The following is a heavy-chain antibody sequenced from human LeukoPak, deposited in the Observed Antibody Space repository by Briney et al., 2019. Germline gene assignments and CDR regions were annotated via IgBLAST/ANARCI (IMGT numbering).Heavy chain of an antibody. CDR3: ARLRPVNWFDP. J-gene: IGHJ5*02. Sequence: SETLSLTCTVSGGSISKDYWSWIRQPPGKGLEWIGYIYYSGTTNYNPSLKSRVTMSVDTSKNQFSLKLSSVTAADTAVYYCARLRPVNWFDPWGQGTLVTVSS. CDR2: IYYSGTT. CDR1: GGSISKDY. V-gene: IGHV4-59*08.